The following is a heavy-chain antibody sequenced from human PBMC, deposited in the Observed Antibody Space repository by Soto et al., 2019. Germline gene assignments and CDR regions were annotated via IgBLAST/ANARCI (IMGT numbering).Heavy chain of an antibody. J-gene: IGHJ4*02. CDR3: ASMGYHYGSGSYPLDY. CDR2: MYNSGST. D-gene: IGHD3-10*01. Sequence: QVQLQESGPGLVKPSETLSLTCTVSGGSISSYYWTWIRQPPGKRLEWIGFMYNSGSTHYNPSLNSRVTISLYSSMNQFSLNLRSVTAADTAVYYCASMGYHYGSGSYPLDYWGQGTLVTVSS. V-gene: IGHV4-59*08. CDR1: GGSISSYY.